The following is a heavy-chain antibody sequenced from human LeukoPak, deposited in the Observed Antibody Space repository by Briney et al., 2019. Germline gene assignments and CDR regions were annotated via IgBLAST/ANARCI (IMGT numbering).Heavy chain of an antibody. D-gene: IGHD1-26*01. CDR1: GFTVSGNY. Sequence: PGGSLRLSCAVSGFTVSGNYMSWVRQAPGTGLEWVSEIYSDGSTYYAASVKGRFSISRDKSKNTVYLQMNSLRAEDTAVYYCARELREHGVFDIWGQGTMVTVSS. CDR3: ARELREHGVFDI. J-gene: IGHJ3*02. CDR2: IYSDGST. V-gene: IGHV3-53*01.